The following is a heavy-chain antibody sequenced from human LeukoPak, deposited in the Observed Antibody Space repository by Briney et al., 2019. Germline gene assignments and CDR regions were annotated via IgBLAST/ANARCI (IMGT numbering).Heavy chain of an antibody. J-gene: IGHJ4*02. CDR3: ARVYNWNYVFDF. D-gene: IGHD1-7*01. CDR1: GGSISSSSYY. Sequence: SETLSLTCTVSGGSISSSSYYWDWIRQPPGKGLEWIGNIYYSGSTNYNPSLKSRVTISVATSKNQFSLKLSSVTAADTAVYYCARVYNWNYVFDFWGQGSLFTVSS. V-gene: IGHV4-39*01. CDR2: IYYSGST.